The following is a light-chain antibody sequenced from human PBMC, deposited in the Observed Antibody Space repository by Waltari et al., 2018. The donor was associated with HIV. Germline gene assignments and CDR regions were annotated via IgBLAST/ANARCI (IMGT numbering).Light chain of an antibody. J-gene: IGLJ2*01. V-gene: IGLV2-14*03. CDR1: SSDVGGYRY. CDR2: DVS. Sequence: QCALTQPASVSGSPGQSITISCTGTSSDVGGYRYVSWYQHHPGKAPKLMIFDVSNRPSGVSDRFSGSKSGNTASLTISGLQVEDEADYYCSSYTSTTTLEVFGGGTKLTVL. CDR3: SSYTSTTTLEV.